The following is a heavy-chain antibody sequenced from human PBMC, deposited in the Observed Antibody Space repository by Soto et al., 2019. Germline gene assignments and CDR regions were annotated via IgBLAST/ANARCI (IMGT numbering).Heavy chain of an antibody. Sequence: QVQLVQSGAEVKKPGSSVKVSCKASGGTFSSYAISWVRQAPGQGLEWMGGIIPIFGTANYAQKFQGRVTITADESTRTAYRELSSLRYEDTAVYYCARDRMDSSSSNMDYYYYYGMDVWGQGTTVTVSS. CDR1: GGTFSSYA. J-gene: IGHJ6*02. CDR3: ARDRMDSSSSNMDYYYYYGMDV. CDR2: IIPIFGTA. D-gene: IGHD6-6*01. V-gene: IGHV1-69*01.